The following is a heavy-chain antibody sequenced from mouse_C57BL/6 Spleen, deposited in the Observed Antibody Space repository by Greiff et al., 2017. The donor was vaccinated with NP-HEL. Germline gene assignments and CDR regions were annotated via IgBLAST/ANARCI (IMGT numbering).Heavy chain of an antibody. CDR2: IYPRDGST. V-gene: IGHV1-85*01. Sequence: VKLMESGPELVKPGASVKLSCKASGYTFTSYDINWVKQRPGQGLEWIGWIYPRDGSTKDNEKLKGKATLTVDTSSSTAYMELHSLTSEDSAVYFCARNAYYSNGGFAYWGQGTLVTVSA. CDR1: GYTFTSYD. J-gene: IGHJ3*01. CDR3: ARNAYYSNGGFAY. D-gene: IGHD2-5*01.